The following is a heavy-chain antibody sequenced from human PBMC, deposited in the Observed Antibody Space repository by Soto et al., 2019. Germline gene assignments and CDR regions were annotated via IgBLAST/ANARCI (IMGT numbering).Heavy chain of an antibody. J-gene: IGHJ4*02. CDR3: VKRWGAPGSGDFDY. Sequence: GGSLRLSCSASGFTFSSSSMHWVRQTPGKGLEYVSTINPTGGTTYYTDSVKGRFTVSRDNSKNTLYLQMSSLGAEDTAVYYCVKRWGAPGSGDFDYWGQGT. V-gene: IGHV3-64D*06. CDR2: INPTGGTT. D-gene: IGHD3-10*01. CDR1: GFTFSSSS.